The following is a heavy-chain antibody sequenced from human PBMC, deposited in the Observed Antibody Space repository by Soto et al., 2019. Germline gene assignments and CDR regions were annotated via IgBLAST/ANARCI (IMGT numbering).Heavy chain of an antibody. CDR3: ARGGQITMVRGVIVTYHFDY. J-gene: IGHJ4*02. CDR1: GGSISSSGYS. Sequence: QLQLQESGSGLVKPSQTLSLTCAVSGGSISSSGYSWSWIRQPPGKGREWIGNIYHSGSTYYNPSLKSRVTTSIERSKNQVSLRLSTVTAADTGVYYCARGGQITMVRGVIVTYHFDYWGQGTLVTVSS. V-gene: IGHV4-30-2*01. D-gene: IGHD3-10*01. CDR2: IYHSGST.